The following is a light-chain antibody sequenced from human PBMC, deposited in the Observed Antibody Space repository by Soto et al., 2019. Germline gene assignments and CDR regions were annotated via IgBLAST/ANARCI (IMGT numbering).Light chain of an antibody. J-gene: IGKJ1*01. CDR2: GAS. CDR1: QSVSSSY. V-gene: IGKV3-20*01. CDR3: QQYGSSPQT. Sequence: EIVLTQSPGTLSLSPGERATLSCRASQSVSSSYLAWYQQKPGQAPRLLIYGASSRATGIPDRFSGSGSGTDFTLTISRLEPEDCAVYYWQQYGSSPQTFGQGTKVEIK.